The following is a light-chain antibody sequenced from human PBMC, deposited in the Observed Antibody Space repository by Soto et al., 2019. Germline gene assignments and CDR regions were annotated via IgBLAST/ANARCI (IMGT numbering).Light chain of an antibody. CDR3: QARSIWPT. J-gene: IGKJ4*02. Sequence: LSLSPATLSLSPGERATLSSRPSESDSSYSAWHQRTPRQPRRLLIYDAYNSATSIPARFSGSGSGTDFPLTSSSLESEDFTVYYCQARSIWPTFGRGTKVDIK. CDR2: DAY. V-gene: IGKV3-11*01. CDR1: ESDSSY.